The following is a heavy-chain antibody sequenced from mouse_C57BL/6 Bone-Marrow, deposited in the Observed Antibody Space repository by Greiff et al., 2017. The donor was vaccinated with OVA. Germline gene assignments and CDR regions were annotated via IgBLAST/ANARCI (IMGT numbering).Heavy chain of an antibody. J-gene: IGHJ2*01. D-gene: IGHD2-5*01. CDR2: ISSGGSYT. CDR3: ARHGYSNPNYFDY. V-gene: IGHV5-6*01. CDR1: GFTFSSYG. Sequence: EVQLQESGGDLVKPGGSLKLSCAASGFTFSSYGMSWVRQTPDKRLEWVATISSGGSYTYYPDSVKGRFTISRDNAKNTLYLQMSSLQSEDTAMYYCARHGYSNPNYFDYWGQGTTLTVSS.